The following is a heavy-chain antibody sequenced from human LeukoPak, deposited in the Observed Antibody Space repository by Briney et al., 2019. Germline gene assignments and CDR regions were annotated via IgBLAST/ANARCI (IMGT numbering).Heavy chain of an antibody. V-gene: IGHV4-34*01. CDR2: INHSGST. J-gene: IGHJ4*02. D-gene: IGHD1-1*01. CDR3: ASSSVWYKNFDY. Sequence: SETLSLTCAVYGGFFSGYYWSWIRQPPGKGLEWIGEINHSGSTNYNPSLKSRVTISVDTSKNQFSLKLSSVTAADTAVYYCASSSVWYKNFDYWGQGTLVTVSS. CDR1: GGFFSGYY.